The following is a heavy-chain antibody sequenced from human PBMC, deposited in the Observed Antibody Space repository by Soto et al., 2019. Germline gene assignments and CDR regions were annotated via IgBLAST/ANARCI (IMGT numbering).Heavy chain of an antibody. D-gene: IGHD3-10*01. J-gene: IGHJ5*02. CDR3: VRDRYSSSGWFDP. CDR2: TYYRSRFFS. V-gene: IGHV6-1*01. Sequence: SQTLSLTCAISGDSVSSYSAAWNWIRQSPSGGLEWLGRTYYRSRFFSDYAESVKSRVIINPDTSKNQFSLQLKSVTPEDTAVYYCVRDRYSSSGWFDPWGQGTPVTVSS. CDR1: GDSVSSYSAA.